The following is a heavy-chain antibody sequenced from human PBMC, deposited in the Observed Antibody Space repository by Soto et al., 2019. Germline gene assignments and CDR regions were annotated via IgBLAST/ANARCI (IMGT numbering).Heavy chain of an antibody. Sequence: SETLSLTCTVSGGSISSYYWSWIRQPPGKGLEWIGYIYYSGSTNYNPSLKSRVTISVDTSKNQFSLKLSSVTAADTAVYYCARTTSVTSPIGASTTDYWGQGTLVTVSS. J-gene: IGHJ4*02. D-gene: IGHD4-17*01. CDR2: IYYSGST. V-gene: IGHV4-59*01. CDR3: ARTTSVTSPIGASTTDY. CDR1: GGSISSYY.